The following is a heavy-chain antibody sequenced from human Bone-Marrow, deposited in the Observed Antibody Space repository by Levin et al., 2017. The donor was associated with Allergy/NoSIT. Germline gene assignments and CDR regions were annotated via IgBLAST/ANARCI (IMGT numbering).Heavy chain of an antibody. D-gene: IGHD6-19*01. CDR3: ANLIAVAGGDFES. J-gene: IGHJ4*02. CDR1: GFPFSAYA. CDR2: VSGGGGGT. Sequence: GGSLRLSCTASGFPFSAYAMSWVRQPPGKGLEWISSVSGGGGGTYYVDSMKGRFTVSRDNSKNTVYLQMNSLRVDDTAVYYCANLIAVAGGDFESWGQGTLVSVSS. V-gene: IGHV3-23*01.